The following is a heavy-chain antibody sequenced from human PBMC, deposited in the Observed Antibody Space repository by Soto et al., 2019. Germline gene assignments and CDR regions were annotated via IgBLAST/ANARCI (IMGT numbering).Heavy chain of an antibody. CDR2: ISYDGSNK. CDR3: ARELEYYYDSSGYLGY. J-gene: IGHJ4*02. Sequence: GGSLRLSCAASGFTFSSYGMHWVRQAPGKGLEWVAVISYDGSNKYYADSVKGRFTISRDNSKNTLYLQMNSLRAEDTAVYYCARELEYYYDSSGYLGYWGQGTLVTVSS. CDR1: GFTFSSYG. V-gene: IGHV3-30*03. D-gene: IGHD3-22*01.